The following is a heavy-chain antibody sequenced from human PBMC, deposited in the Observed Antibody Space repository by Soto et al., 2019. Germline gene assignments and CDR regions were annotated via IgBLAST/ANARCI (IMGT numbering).Heavy chain of an antibody. CDR3: ARGQDPPGYDFWSGYYPFDY. J-gene: IGHJ4*02. CDR1: GGSFSGYY. CDR2: INHSGST. D-gene: IGHD3-3*01. Sequence: SETLSLTCAVYGGSFSGYYWSWIRQPPGKGLEWIGEINHSGSTNYNPSLKSRVTISVDTSKNQFSLKLSSVTAADTAVYYCARGQDPPGYDFWSGYYPFDYWGQGTLVTV. V-gene: IGHV4-34*01.